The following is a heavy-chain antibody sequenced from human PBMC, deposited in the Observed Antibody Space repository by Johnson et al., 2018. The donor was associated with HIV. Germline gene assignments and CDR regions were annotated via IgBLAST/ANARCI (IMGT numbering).Heavy chain of an antibody. CDR1: GFTFSSYG. CDR3: TRDLMDSSDYPPDAFDV. D-gene: IGHD3-22*01. V-gene: IGHV3-33*01. J-gene: IGHJ3*01. Sequence: QVQLVESGGGVVQPGRSLRLSCAASGFTFSSYGMHWVRQAPGKGLEWVAVIWYDGSNKYYADSVKGRFTISRDNAKSSLYLQVNSLRAEDTAMYFCTRDLMDSSDYPPDAFDVWGQGTMVTVSS. CDR2: IWYDGSNK.